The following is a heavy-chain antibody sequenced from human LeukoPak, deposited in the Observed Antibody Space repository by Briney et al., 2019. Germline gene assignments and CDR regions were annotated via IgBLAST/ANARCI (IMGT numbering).Heavy chain of an antibody. Sequence: ASVKVSCKASGYTFTGYYMHWVRQAPGQGLEWMGWINPNSGGTNYAQKFQGWVTMTRDTSISTAYMELSRLRSDDTAVYYCARGQEYYYDSSGYPLTPCYYGMDVWGQGTTVTVSS. D-gene: IGHD3-22*01. V-gene: IGHV1-2*04. J-gene: IGHJ6*02. CDR2: INPNSGGT. CDR3: ARGQEYYYDSSGYPLTPCYYGMDV. CDR1: GYTFTGYY.